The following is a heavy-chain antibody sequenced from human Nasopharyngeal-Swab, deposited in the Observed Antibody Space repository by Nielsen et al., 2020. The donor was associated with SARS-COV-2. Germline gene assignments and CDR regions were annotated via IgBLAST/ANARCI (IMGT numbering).Heavy chain of an antibody. D-gene: IGHD6-19*01. CDR2: INPSGGST. Sequence: FSCKASGYTFTSYYMHWVRQAPGQGLEWMGIINPSGGSTSYAQKFQGRVTMTRDTSTSTVYMELSSLRSEDTAVYYCARDLYSSGWYRTNWYFDLWGRGTLVTVSS. V-gene: IGHV1-46*01. CDR3: ARDLYSSGWYRTNWYFDL. J-gene: IGHJ2*01. CDR1: GYTFTSYY.